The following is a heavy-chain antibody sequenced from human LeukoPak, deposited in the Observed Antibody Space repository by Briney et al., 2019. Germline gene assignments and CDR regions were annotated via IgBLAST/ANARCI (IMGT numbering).Heavy chain of an antibody. J-gene: IGHJ4*02. D-gene: IGHD3-10*01. CDR2: INHSGST. CDR3: AREDYYGSGSYHM. Sequence: KPSETLSLTCAVYGGSFSGYYWSWIRQPPGKGLEWIGKINHSGSTNYNPSLKSRVTISVDTSKNQFSLKLSSVTAADTAVYYCAREDYYGSGSYHMWGQGTLVTVSS. V-gene: IGHV4-34*01. CDR1: GGSFSGYY.